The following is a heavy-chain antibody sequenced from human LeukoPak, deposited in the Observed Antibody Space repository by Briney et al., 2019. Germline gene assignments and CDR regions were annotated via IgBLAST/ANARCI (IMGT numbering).Heavy chain of an antibody. CDR3: ARESPASNYGDLGPRHS. CDR2: ISYDGSNK. V-gene: IGHV3-30-3*01. J-gene: IGHJ4*02. D-gene: IGHD4-17*01. Sequence: GGSVRLYCSGSGFIFSRDDMHGVRQAPGKGLEWVAVISYDGSNKYYADSVMGRFTISRDNSKNRLYLQMNSLRPEDTAVYYCARESPASNYGDLGPRHSWGRGTLVTVSS. CDR1: GFIFSRDD.